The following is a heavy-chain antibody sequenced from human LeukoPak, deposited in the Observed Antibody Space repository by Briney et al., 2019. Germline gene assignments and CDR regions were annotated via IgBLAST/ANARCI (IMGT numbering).Heavy chain of an antibody. J-gene: IGHJ4*02. CDR3: ARGRRSGSYYFDY. Sequence: GGSLRLSCAASGFTFSRYGMHWVRQAPGKGLEWVSVIYSGGSTYYADSVKGRFTISRDNSKNTLYLQMNSLRAEDTAVYYCARGRRSGSYYFDYWGQGTLVTVSS. CDR2: IYSGGST. V-gene: IGHV3-66*01. D-gene: IGHD1-26*01. CDR1: GFTFSRYG.